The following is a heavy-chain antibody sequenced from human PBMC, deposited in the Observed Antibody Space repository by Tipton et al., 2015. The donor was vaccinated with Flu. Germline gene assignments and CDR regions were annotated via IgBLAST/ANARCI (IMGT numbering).Heavy chain of an antibody. J-gene: IGHJ5*02. CDR1: GYFIRENFY. CDR3: ARRDFSNYVSDPKNWFDR. D-gene: IGHD4-11*01. V-gene: IGHV4-38-2*01. Sequence: TLSLTCVVSGYFIRENFYWGWIRQPPGKGLEWIATIHRSGSTKYNPSLKSRVTISVDTSKNQFSLEMRSVTAADMAFYYCARRDFSNYVSDPKNWFDRWGQGILVTVSS. CDR2: IHRSGST.